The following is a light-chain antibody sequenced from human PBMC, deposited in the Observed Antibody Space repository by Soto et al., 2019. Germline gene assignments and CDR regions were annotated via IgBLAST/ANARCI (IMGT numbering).Light chain of an antibody. V-gene: IGKV3-11*01. Sequence: EVVLTPYTAPLFVSPGGRATLSCRASQSVSIKLAWYQQKPGQAPRLLIYDASNRATGIPARFSGSGSGTDFTLTISSLEPEDFAVYYCQQRSNWPPLTFGGGTKV. CDR1: QSVSIK. CDR3: QQRSNWPPLT. J-gene: IGKJ4*01. CDR2: DAS.